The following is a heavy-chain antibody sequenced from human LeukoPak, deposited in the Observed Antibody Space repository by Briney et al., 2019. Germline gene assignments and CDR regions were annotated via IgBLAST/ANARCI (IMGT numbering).Heavy chain of an antibody. J-gene: IGHJ4*02. CDR3: ARGPTSIFDY. D-gene: IGHD2/OR15-2a*01. Sequence: SETLSLTCAVYGGSLSDSYWSWIRQPPGKGLEWIGEINHSGGTNYSPSLKSRVTKSIDTAKNHFSLKLSSVTAADTAVYYCARGPTSIFDYWGQGTLVTVSS. CDR2: INHSGGT. CDR1: GGSLSDSY. V-gene: IGHV4-34*01.